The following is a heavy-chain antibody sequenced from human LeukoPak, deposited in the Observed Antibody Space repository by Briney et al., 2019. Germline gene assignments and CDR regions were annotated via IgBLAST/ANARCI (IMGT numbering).Heavy chain of an antibody. CDR2: MNPNSGNT. J-gene: IGHJ6*03. D-gene: IGHD3-10*01. Sequence: ASVKVSCKASGYTFTSYDINWVRQAPGQGLEWMGWMNPNSGNTGYAQKFQGRVTITRNTSISTAYMELSSLRSEDTAVYYCARDSASYYYYYMDVWGKGTTVTVSS. CDR1: GYTFTSYD. V-gene: IGHV1-8*03. CDR3: ARDSASYYYYYMDV.